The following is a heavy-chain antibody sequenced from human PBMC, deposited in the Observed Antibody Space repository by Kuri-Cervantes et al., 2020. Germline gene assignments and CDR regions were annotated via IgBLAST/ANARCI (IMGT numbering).Heavy chain of an antibody. CDR1: GYTFTSYA. D-gene: IGHD4-17*01. CDR2: ISAYNGNT. V-gene: IGHV1-18*01. CDR3: AIFHDYGDYIDY. J-gene: IGHJ4*02. Sequence: ASVKVSCKASGYTFTSYAMHWVRQAPGQGLEWMGWISAYNGNTNYAQKLQGRVTMTTDTSTSTAYMELRSLRSDDTAVYYCAIFHDYGDYIDYWGQGTLVTVSS.